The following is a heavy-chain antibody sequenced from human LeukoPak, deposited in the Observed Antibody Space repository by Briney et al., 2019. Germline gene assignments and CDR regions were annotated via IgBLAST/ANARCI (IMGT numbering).Heavy chain of an antibody. CDR2: IGGSGGST. D-gene: IGHD2-21*02. J-gene: IGHJ4*02. Sequence: GGSLRLSCAASGFPFSSYAMSWVRQAPGKGLEWVSAIGGSGGSTYYADSVKGRFTISRDSSKNTLYLQMNSLRAEDTAVYYCAKRGAEVGTAIAPGDYWGQGSLVTVSS. CDR3: AKRGAEVGTAIAPGDY. V-gene: IGHV3-23*01. CDR1: GFPFSSYA.